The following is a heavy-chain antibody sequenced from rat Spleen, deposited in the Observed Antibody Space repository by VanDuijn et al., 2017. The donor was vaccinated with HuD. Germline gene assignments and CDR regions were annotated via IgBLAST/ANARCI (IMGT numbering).Heavy chain of an antibody. CDR1: GYSITSSY. J-gene: IGHJ2*01. V-gene: IGHV3-1*01. Sequence: EVQLQESGPGLVKPSQSLSLTCSVTGYSITSSYRWSWVRKFPGNKLEWIGHMSYSGSTRYNPSLKSRISITRDTAKNQFFLQLNSVTTEDTATYCCARKPAFFFDYWGQGVMVTVSS. CDR3: ARKPAFFFDY. D-gene: IGHD1-3*01. CDR2: MSYSGST.